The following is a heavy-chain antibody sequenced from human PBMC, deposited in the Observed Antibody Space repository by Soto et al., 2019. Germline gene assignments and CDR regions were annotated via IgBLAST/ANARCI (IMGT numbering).Heavy chain of an antibody. Sequence: PSETLSLTCTVSGGSVSSYCWSWIRQPPGKGLEWIGCIYYSGSTNYNPSLKSRVTISVDTSKNQFSLKLSSVTAADTAVYYCARGRRGDYVPFDYWGQGTLVTVSS. CDR3: ARGRRGDYVPFDY. CDR2: IYYSGST. V-gene: IGHV4-59*02. CDR1: GGSVSSYC. D-gene: IGHD4-17*01. J-gene: IGHJ4*02.